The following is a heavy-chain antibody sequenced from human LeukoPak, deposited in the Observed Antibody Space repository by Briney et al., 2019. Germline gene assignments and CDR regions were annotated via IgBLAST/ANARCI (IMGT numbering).Heavy chain of an antibody. J-gene: IGHJ4*01. CDR3: VKEQGSGYYRTADY. V-gene: IGHV3-30*18. Sequence: GGSLRLSCVASGFTLSSCGMHWVRQAPGKGLEWVAVITYDGITTYSDDSVKGRFTISRDTSKSTLHLQMNNLRPEDTAVYFCVKEQGSGYYRTADYWGHGTLVTVSS. D-gene: IGHD3-10*01. CDR1: GFTLSSCG. CDR2: ITYDGITT.